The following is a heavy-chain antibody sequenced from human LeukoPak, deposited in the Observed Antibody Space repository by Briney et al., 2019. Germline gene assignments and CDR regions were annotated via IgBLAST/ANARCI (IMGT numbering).Heavy chain of an antibody. CDR2: MNPNSGNT. V-gene: IGHV1-8*01. CDR1: GYTFTSYD. D-gene: IGHD2-8*01. Sequence: GASVKVSCKASGYTFTSYDINWVRQATGQGPEWMGWMNPNSGNTGYVQKFQGRVTMTRNTSIGTAYMELSSLRSDDTAVYYCGRGRGNGRPENYFDYWGQGTLVTVSS. J-gene: IGHJ4*02. CDR3: GRGRGNGRPENYFDY.